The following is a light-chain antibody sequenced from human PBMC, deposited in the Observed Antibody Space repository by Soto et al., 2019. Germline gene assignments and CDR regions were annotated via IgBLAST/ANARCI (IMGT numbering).Light chain of an antibody. V-gene: IGKV3-15*01. Sequence: ETVMTQSPATLSASPGESATLSCRASQSVNSDLAWYQQIPCQAPRLRIYRASTGATGGPARFSGSGSGTEFTLTISSLKSEDVAISYCQQYNNWPLNFGGGTKVEI. CDR1: QSVNSD. J-gene: IGKJ4*01. CDR2: RAS. CDR3: QQYNNWPLN.